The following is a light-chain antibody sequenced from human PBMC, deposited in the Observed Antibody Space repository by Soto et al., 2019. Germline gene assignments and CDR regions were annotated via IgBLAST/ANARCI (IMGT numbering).Light chain of an antibody. V-gene: IGLV1-40*01. CDR3: QSYDSSPSGDGV. J-gene: IGLJ2*01. Sequence: QPVLTQPPSVSGAPGQRVTISCTGSSSNIGAGYDVHWYQQLPGTAPKLLIYGNSNRPSGVPDRFSGSKSGTSASLAITGPLAEDEADYCCQSYDSSPSGDGVFGGGTKVTVL. CDR1: SSNIGAGYD. CDR2: GNS.